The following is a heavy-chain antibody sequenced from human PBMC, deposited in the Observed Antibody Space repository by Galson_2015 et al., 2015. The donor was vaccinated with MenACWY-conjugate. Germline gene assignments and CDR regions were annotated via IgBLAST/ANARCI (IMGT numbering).Heavy chain of an antibody. CDR1: GYSFPSYW. J-gene: IGHJ4*02. Sequence: QSGAEVKKPGESLTISCTGSGYSFPSYWIGWVRQMPGKGLEWMGIIYPDDSDSRYSPSFQGQVTISADKSISTAYLQWTSLKASDTAMYYCARLRGIALAGGDFDYWGQGTLVTVSS. V-gene: IGHV5-51*03. CDR2: IYPDDSDS. D-gene: IGHD6-19*01. CDR3: ARLRGIALAGGDFDY.